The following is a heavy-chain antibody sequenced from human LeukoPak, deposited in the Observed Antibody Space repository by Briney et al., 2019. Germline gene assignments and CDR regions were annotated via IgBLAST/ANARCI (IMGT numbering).Heavy chain of an antibody. CDR3: ARVGYYGSGSYSPFDY. J-gene: IGHJ4*02. CDR1: GFTFSSYS. D-gene: IGHD3-10*01. Sequence: PGGSLRLSCAATGFTFSSYSMNWVRQAPGKGLEWVSSISSSSSYIYYADSVKGRFTISRDNAKNSLYLQMNSLRAEDTAVYYCARVGYYGSGSYSPFDYWGQGTLVTVSS. V-gene: IGHV3-21*01. CDR2: ISSSSSYI.